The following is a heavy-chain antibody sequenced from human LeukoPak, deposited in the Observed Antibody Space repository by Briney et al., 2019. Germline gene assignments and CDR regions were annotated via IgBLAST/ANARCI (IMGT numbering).Heavy chain of an antibody. CDR1: GFTFSTYW. CDR3: ARDSPGYLAYDS. D-gene: IGHD1-1*01. Sequence: GGSLRLSCAAPGFTFSTYWMTWVRQAPGKGPEWVANIKEDGSATYYVDSVKGRFTISRGNAKKSLYLQMNSLRAEDTAVYYCARDSPGYLAYDSWGQGTLVTVSS. V-gene: IGHV3-7*04. J-gene: IGHJ4*02. CDR2: IKEDGSAT.